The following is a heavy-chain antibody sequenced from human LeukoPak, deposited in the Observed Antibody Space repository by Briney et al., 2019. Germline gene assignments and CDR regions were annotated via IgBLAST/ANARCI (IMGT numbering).Heavy chain of an antibody. CDR2: ISYDGSNK. Sequence: SGGSLRLSCAASGFTFSSYGMHWVRQAPGKGLEWVAVISYDGSNKYYAASVKGRFTISRENSKNTLYLQMNSLRAEDTAVYYCAKSGDSSSSGVNFDYWGQGTLVTVSS. D-gene: IGHD6-6*01. CDR1: GFTFSSYG. CDR3: AKSGDSSSSGVNFDY. J-gene: IGHJ4*02. V-gene: IGHV3-30*18.